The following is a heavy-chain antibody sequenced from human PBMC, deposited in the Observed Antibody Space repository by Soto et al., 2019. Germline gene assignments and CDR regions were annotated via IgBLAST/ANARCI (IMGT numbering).Heavy chain of an antibody. J-gene: IGHJ6*02. Sequence: QVQLVQSGAEVKKRGSSVKVSCKASGGTFSRYGISWVRQAPGQGLEWMGGIIPIFGTANYAQKFQGRVTITADESTSTAYMELSSLRSEDTAVYYCASQTGTTGNYYYGMDVWGQGTTVTVSS. CDR3: ASQTGTTGNYYYGMDV. CDR1: GGTFSRYG. D-gene: IGHD1-1*01. CDR2: IIPIFGTA. V-gene: IGHV1-69*12.